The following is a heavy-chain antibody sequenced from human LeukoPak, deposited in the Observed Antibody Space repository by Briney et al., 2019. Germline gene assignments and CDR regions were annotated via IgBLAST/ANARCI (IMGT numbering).Heavy chain of an antibody. J-gene: IGHJ4*02. CDR3: ARSLKWELSDFDY. CDR2: IIPILGTA. D-gene: IGHD1-26*01. V-gene: IGHV1-69*13. Sequence: SVKVSCKASGGTFSSYAISWVRQAPGQGLEWMGGIIPILGTANYAQKFQGRVTITADESTSTAYMELSSLRSEDTAVYYCARSLKWELSDFDYWGQGTLVTVSS. CDR1: GGTFSSYA.